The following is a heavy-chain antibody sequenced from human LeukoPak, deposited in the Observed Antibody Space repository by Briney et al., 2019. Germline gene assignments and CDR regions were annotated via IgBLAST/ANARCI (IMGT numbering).Heavy chain of an antibody. Sequence: SQTLSLTCTVSGGSISSGGYYWSWIRQPPGKGLELIGYIYHSGSTYYNPSLKSRVTISVDRSKNQFSLKLSSVTAADTAVYYCARERATVTNVGYYYKDVWGKGTTVTVSS. D-gene: IGHD4-17*01. J-gene: IGHJ6*03. CDR1: GGSISSGGYY. CDR2: IYHSGST. V-gene: IGHV4-30-2*01. CDR3: ARERATVTNVGYYYKDV.